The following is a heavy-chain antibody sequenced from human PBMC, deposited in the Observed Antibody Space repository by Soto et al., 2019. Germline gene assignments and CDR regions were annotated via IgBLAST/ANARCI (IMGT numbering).Heavy chain of an antibody. CDR1: GVSISSNNW. CDR2: MYHTGST. CDR3: ARSSRYQYDSSEGNFAY. Sequence: QVQLQESGPGLVKPSGTLSLTCAVSGVSISSNNWWSWVRQPPGKGLEWIGEMYHTGSTNYNPSLKSRVTIAVDKSKNHFSLELNSVTAADTAVYYCARSSRYQYDSSEGNFAYWGQGTLVTVSS. D-gene: IGHD3-22*01. V-gene: IGHV4-4*02. J-gene: IGHJ4*02.